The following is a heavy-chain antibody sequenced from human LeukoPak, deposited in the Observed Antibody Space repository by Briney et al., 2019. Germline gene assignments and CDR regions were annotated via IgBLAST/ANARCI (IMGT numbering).Heavy chain of an antibody. V-gene: IGHV1-69*05. CDR1: GGTFSSYA. D-gene: IGHD2-2*01. CDR2: IIPIFGTA. CDR3: ARDANPKPYCSSTSCPLGD. J-gene: IGHJ4*02. Sequence: GASVKVSCKASGGTFSSYAISWVRQAPGQGLEWMGGIIPIFGTANYAQKFQGRVTITTDESTNTAYMELSSLRSEDTAVYYCARDANPKPYCSSTSCPLGDWGQGTLVTVSS.